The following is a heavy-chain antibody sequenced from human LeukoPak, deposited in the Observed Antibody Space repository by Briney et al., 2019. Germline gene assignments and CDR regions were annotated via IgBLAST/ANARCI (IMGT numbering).Heavy chain of an antibody. J-gene: IGHJ4*02. CDR2: IGSSGTTT. CDR3: ARDPAIRGSGY. D-gene: IGHD3-10*01. V-gene: IGHV3-48*03. CDR1: GFTFSSYA. Sequence: GGSLRLSCAASGFTFSSYAMHWVRQAPGRGLEWLSYIGSSGTTTYYADSVKGRFTISRDNAKNLLFLQMNSLRAEDTAVYYCARDPAIRGSGYWGQGTLVTVSS.